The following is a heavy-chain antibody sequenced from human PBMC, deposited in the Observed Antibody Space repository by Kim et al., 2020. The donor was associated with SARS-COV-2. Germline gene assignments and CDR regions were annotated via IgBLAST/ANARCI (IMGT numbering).Heavy chain of an antibody. D-gene: IGHD2-8*01. CDR3: VKDGVEMVYAIFDYYYYYGMDV. J-gene: IGHJ6*02. CDR2: ISSNGGST. CDR1: GFTFSSYA. V-gene: IGHV3-64D*06. Sequence: GGSLRLSCSASGFTFSSYAMHWVRQAPGKGLEYVSAISSNGGSTYYADSVKGRFTISRDNSKNTLYLQMSSLRAEDTAVYYCVKDGVEMVYAIFDYYYYYGMDVWGQGTTVTVSS.